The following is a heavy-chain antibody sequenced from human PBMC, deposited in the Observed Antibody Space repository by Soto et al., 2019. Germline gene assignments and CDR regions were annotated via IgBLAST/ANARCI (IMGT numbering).Heavy chain of an antibody. J-gene: IGHJ4*01. CDR2: IYYSGST. Sequence: PSVTLSITCTVSGGSISSYYWSWIRQPPGKGLEWIGYIYYSGSTNYNPSLKSRVTISVDTSKNQFSLKLSSVTAADTAVYYCARRYGASFDYWGHGTLVTVSS. CDR1: GGSISSYY. CDR3: ARRYGASFDY. D-gene: IGHD4-17*01. V-gene: IGHV4-59*01.